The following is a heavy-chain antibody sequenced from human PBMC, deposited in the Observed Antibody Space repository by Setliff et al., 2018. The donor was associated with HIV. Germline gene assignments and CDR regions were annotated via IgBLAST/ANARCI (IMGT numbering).Heavy chain of an antibody. CDR3: ARGGYGGNRADY. J-gene: IGHJ4*02. CDR2: IKQDGSST. CDR1: GFTFSNYW. Sequence: GGSLRLSCAASGFTFSNYWMNWVRQPPGKGLEWVANIKQDGSSTSYADSVKCRFTISRDNAKNTLCLQMNSLRAEDTAVYYCARGGYGGNRADYWGQGTLVTVSS. V-gene: IGHV3-7*04. D-gene: IGHD4-17*01.